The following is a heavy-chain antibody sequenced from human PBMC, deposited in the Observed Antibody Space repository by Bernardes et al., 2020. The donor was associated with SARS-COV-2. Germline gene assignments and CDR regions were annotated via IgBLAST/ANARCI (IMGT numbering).Heavy chain of an antibody. CDR1: GYTFTSYA. J-gene: IGHJ4*02. CDR3: VTSQHYDATLTGYYSEILDY. CDR2: INAGNGNT. V-gene: IGHV1-3*01. Sequence: ASVKVSCKASGYTFTSYAMHWVRQAPGQRLEWMGWINAGNGNTKYSQKFQGRVTITRDTSASTAYMELSSLRSEDTAIYYCVTSQHYDATLTGYYSEILDYWGQGTLIIVSS. D-gene: IGHD3-9*01.